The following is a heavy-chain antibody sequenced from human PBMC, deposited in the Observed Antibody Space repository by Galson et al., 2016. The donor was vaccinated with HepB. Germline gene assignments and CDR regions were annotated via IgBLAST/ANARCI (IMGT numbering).Heavy chain of an antibody. D-gene: IGHD3-10*01. V-gene: IGHV4-59*11. Sequence: CTVSGGSISGHHWSWIRQPPGKGLEWIGYIYYSGGTNYNPSLKSRVTMSVDTSKNQFSLKLSSMTAADTAVYYCARVYYPNWFDPWGQGTLVTVAS. CDR2: IYYSGGT. CDR1: GGSISGHH. J-gene: IGHJ5*02. CDR3: ARVYYPNWFDP.